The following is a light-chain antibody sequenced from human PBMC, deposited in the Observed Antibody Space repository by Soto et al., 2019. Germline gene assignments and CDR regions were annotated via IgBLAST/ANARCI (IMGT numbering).Light chain of an antibody. J-gene: IGKJ1*01. CDR1: QSGFGTY. Sequence: EIVLTQSPGTLSLSPGERATLSCRASQSGFGTYLAWFQQKPGQAPRLLIYAASNRATGIPDRFSGSGSGTDFTLTISRLEPEDLAVYYCHQYGNSPWTLGQGTKVEIK. V-gene: IGKV3-20*01. CDR2: AAS. CDR3: HQYGNSPWT.